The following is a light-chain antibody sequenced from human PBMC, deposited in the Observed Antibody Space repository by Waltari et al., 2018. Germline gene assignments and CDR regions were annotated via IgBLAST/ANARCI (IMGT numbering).Light chain of an antibody. CDR3: QSADTSGVYPR. CDR1: TFPKQY. CDR2: QDT. J-gene: IGLJ3*02. Sequence: SYDLTQPPSVSVPPGQTAKVTCSGDTFPKQYASWYQKKPGQAPLLLIYQDTERPSGISERFSGSSSGTTVTLTISDVQAEDEADYYCQSADTSGVYPRFGGGTKLTVL. V-gene: IGLV3-25*03.